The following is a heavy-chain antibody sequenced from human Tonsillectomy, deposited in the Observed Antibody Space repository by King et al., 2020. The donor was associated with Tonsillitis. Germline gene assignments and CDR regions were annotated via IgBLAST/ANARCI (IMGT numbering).Heavy chain of an antibody. D-gene: IGHD2-8*01. CDR1: GFTFDDYA. Sequence: VQLVESGGGLVQPGGSLRLSCSASGFTFDDYAIHWVRQAPGKGLEWVSGISWNSGTIGYADSVKGRFTISRDNAKNSLYLQMNRLRADDTALYYCAKPLVGVCINGVCRYSYHHYHGIDVWGQGTTVAVSS. J-gene: IGHJ6*02. V-gene: IGHV3-9*01. CDR3: AKPLVGVCINGVCRYSYHHYHGIDV. CDR2: ISWNSGTI.